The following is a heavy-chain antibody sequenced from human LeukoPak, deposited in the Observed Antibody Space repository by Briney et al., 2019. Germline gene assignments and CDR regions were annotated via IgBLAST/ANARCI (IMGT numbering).Heavy chain of an antibody. D-gene: IGHD6-6*01. Sequence: GGSLRLSCAASGFTVRSNYMSWVRQAPGKGLEWVSVISGGGTTYYADSVKGRFTISRDNSKNTLYLQMNSLRAEDSAVYYCARHRSSSWLDAFDIWGQGTMVTVSS. CDR3: ARHRSSSWLDAFDI. V-gene: IGHV3-66*04. J-gene: IGHJ3*02. CDR1: GFTVRSNY. CDR2: ISGGGTT.